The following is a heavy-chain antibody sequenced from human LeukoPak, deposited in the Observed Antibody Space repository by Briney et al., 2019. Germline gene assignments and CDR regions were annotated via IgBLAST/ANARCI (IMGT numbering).Heavy chain of an antibody. J-gene: IGHJ4*02. CDR3: TRIRSSCGWYEPFDY. CDR1: GFTFSSYA. V-gene: IGHV3-30-3*01. CDR2: ISYDGSNK. D-gene: IGHD6-19*01. Sequence: PGGSLRLSCAASGFTFSSYAMHWVRQAPGKGLEWVAVISYDGSNKYYADSVKGRLTISRDNSKNTLYLQMNSLSAEDTAVYYCTRIRSSCGWYEPFDYGGQGTLVTVSS.